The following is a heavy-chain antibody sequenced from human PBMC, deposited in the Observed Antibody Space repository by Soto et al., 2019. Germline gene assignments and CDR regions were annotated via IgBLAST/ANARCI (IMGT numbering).Heavy chain of an antibody. CDR2: IYTRGST. D-gene: IGHD3-16*01. J-gene: IGHJ4*02. V-gene: IGHV4-4*07. CDR1: GASITNFD. Sequence: SETLSLTCPVSGASITNFDWSWIRQSARKGLEWIGRIYTRGSTDYNPSLKSRVTMSIDTSNNQLSLTLTSVTAADTAVYYCARGGAYYFDSWGQGLLVTVSS. CDR3: ARGGAYYFDS.